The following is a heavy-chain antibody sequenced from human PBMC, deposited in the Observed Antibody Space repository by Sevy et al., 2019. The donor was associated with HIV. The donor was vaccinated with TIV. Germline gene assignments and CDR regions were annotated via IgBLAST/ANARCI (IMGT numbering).Heavy chain of an antibody. J-gene: IGHJ4*02. V-gene: IGHV1-3*04. D-gene: IGHD3-3*01. Sequence: ASVKVSCKASGYSFTNYAIHWVRQAPGQGLEWMGWIKTDNGNTKYSQRFQGRVTITRDTSATTAYMEMSSLRYDDTALYFCARGKGGIFGVDLGQFDSWGQGTLVTVSS. CDR1: GYSFTNYA. CDR3: ARGKGGIFGVDLGQFDS. CDR2: IKTDNGNT.